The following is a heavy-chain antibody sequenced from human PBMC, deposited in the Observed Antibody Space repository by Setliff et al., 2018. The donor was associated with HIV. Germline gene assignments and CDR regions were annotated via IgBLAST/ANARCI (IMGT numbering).Heavy chain of an antibody. D-gene: IGHD1-26*01. J-gene: IGHJ4*02. V-gene: IGHV3-48*02. Sequence: TGGSLRLSCAASGFNFKTYGMTWVRQAPGKGPDWVAHIGSSNHGIHYTASVQGRFTVSRDNANNLLFLQMNNLRDEDTAVYYCARDQRWEFPHYFDYWGQGALVTVSS. CDR1: GFNFKTYG. CDR2: IGSSNHGI. CDR3: ARDQRWEFPHYFDY.